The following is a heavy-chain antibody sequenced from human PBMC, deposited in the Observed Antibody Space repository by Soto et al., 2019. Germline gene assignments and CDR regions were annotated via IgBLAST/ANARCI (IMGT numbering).Heavy chain of an antibody. D-gene: IGHD3-10*01. CDR3: AITKREVIAADVNDRYGMDV. CDR1: GYTFISYG. V-gene: IGHV1-18*01. CDR2: ISAYNGNT. J-gene: IGHJ6*02. Sequence: QVQLVQSGAEVKKPGASVKVSCKASGYTFISYGISWVRQAPGQGLEWMGWISAYNGNTNYAQKFQGRVTMSTDTPTSTAYVELRSLRSDDTAAYYCAITKREVIAADVNDRYGMDVWGQGTTVTVSS.